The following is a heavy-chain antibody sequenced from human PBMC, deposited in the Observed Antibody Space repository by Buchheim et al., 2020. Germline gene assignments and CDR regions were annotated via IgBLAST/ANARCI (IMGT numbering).Heavy chain of an antibody. Sequence: QVSLRESGPAQVRTTETLTLTCTVSGLSLRNIGVSVSWIRQPPGKPLQWLARIDWDDGKYYNTSLETRLTVSKRTSKKQVVLTLTNVDPADTATYYCARENEYSALDSWGQGTL. J-gene: IGHJ4*02. CDR1: GLSLRNIGVS. CDR2: IDWDDGK. V-gene: IGHV2-70*15. D-gene: IGHD4-11*01. CDR3: ARENEYSALDS.